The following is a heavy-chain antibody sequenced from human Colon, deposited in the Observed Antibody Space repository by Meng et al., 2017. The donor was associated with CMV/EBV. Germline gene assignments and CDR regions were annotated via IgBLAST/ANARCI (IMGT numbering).Heavy chain of an antibody. V-gene: IGHV4-61*01. CDR1: GGSVSSGSYY. Sequence: SETLSLTCTVSGGSVSSGSYYWSWIRQPPGKGLEWIGYIYYSGSTNYNPSLKSRVTISVDTSKNQFSLKLSSVTAADTAVYYCARESLPVASRANYLDYWGQGTLVTVSS. J-gene: IGHJ4*02. CDR3: ARESLPVASRANYLDY. CDR2: IYYSGST. D-gene: IGHD5-12*01.